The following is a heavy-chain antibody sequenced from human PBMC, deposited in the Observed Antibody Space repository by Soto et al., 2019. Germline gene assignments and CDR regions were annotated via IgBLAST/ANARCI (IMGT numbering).Heavy chain of an antibody. D-gene: IGHD3-10*01. CDR2: IYSGGNT. CDR1: GFTVSSNY. V-gene: IGHV3-53*02. J-gene: IGHJ3*01. CDR3: ARGTLPRGGGAFDF. Sequence: EVQLVETGGGLIHPGGSLRLSCAASGFTVSSNYMSWVRQAPGKGLEWVSVIYSGGNTYYADSVKGRFTISRDNSKTTLYLQMNSVRAEASAVYYCARGTLPRGGGAFDFWGQGTMVSVSS.